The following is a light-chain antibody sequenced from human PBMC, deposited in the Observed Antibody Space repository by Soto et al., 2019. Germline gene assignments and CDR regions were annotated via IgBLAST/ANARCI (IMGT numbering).Light chain of an antibody. CDR1: SSDVGNYIY. V-gene: IGLV2-14*01. Sequence: QSVLTQPASVSGSPWQSITISCTGTSSDVGNYIYVFWFQQHPGKAPKLIISEVSNRPSGVSSRFSGSKSGNTASLTISGLQAEDEAHYYCTSYTTSSTYVFGTGTKVTVL. CDR2: EVS. CDR3: TSYTTSSTYV. J-gene: IGLJ1*01.